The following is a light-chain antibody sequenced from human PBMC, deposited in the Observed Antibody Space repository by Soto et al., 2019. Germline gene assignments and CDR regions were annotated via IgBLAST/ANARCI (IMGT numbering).Light chain of an antibody. CDR3: QQRSNWPRAWT. Sequence: EIVLTQSPATLSLSPGERATLSCRASQSVSSYLAWYQQKPGQAPRLLIYDASNRATGIPARFSGSGSGTDFTLTISSLEPEDFAVYYCQQRSNWPRAWTFGQGTNVEIK. V-gene: IGKV3-11*01. J-gene: IGKJ1*01. CDR1: QSVSSY. CDR2: DAS.